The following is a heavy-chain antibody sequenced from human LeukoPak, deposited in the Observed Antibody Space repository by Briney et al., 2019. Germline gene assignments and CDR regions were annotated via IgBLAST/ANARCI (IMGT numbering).Heavy chain of an antibody. CDR2: INPNSGGT. D-gene: IGHD4-17*01. Sequence: GASVKVSCKASGYTFTGYYMHWVRQAPGQGLEWMGWINPNSGGTNYAQKFQGRVTMTRDTPISTAYMELSRLRSDDTAVYYCARSHPLDYGDYGYFDLWGRGTLVTVSS. CDR3: ARSHPLDYGDYGYFDL. J-gene: IGHJ2*01. CDR1: GYTFTGYY. V-gene: IGHV1-2*02.